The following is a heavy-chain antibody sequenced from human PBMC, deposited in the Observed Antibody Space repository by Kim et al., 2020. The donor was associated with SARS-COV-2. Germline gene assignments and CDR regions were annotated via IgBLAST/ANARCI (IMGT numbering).Heavy chain of an antibody. V-gene: IGHV3-23*01. D-gene: IGHD5-12*01. Sequence: GGSLRLSCVASGFSFSNYDMSWVRLAPGKGLEWVSVVSFTNDEKHYATSVKGRFTVSRDNSRNTIYLEMNNLRAEDTAIYYCTKQWIRTHEYWGPGTKVTASA. J-gene: IGHJ4*02. CDR3: TKQWIRTHEY. CDR2: VSFTNDEK. CDR1: GFSFSNYD.